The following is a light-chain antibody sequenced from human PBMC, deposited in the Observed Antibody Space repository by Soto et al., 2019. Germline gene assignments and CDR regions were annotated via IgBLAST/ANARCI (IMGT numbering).Light chain of an antibody. J-gene: IGKJ1*01. CDR1: QRVSARY. Sequence: VGLTLSPGTLSLSPGDRATLSCRASQRVSARYLAWYHQKPGQAPRLLIFGASDRATGIPDRFSGSGSGTDFTLTIDRLEPEDFAMYYCQEYSDSPPTFGQGTKVDI. CDR3: QEYSDSPPT. CDR2: GAS. V-gene: IGKV3-20*01.